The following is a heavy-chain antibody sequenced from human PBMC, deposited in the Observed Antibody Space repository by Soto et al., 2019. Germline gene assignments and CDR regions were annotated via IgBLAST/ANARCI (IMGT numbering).Heavy chain of an antibody. V-gene: IGHV3-30*03. J-gene: IGHJ4*02. CDR2: ISDNGSDK. Sequence: QVQLVESGGGVVQPERSLRLSCAASGFTFSRYGMHWVRQTPGKGLEWVAVISDNGSDKYYGDSVKGRFTISRDNSTNTLDLQMNGLRAEDTSVYFCARDPFGQTYPVVYDYWGQGTLVTVSS. D-gene: IGHD3-3*01. CDR1: GFTFSRYG. CDR3: ARDPFGQTYPVVYDY.